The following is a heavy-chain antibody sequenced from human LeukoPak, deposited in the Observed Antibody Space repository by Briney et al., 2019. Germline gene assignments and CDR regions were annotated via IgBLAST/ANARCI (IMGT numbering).Heavy chain of an antibody. CDR1: RFTFSSYG. V-gene: IGHV3-NL1*01. J-gene: IGHJ4*02. D-gene: IGHD1-26*01. CDR3: ARERDSGSSPPYYFDY. Sequence: TGGSLRLSCAASRFTFSSYGMHWVRQAPGKGLEWVSVIYSGGSTYYADSVKGRFTISRDNSKNTLFLQMNSLRAEDTAVYYCARERDSGSSPPYYFDYWGQGTLVTVSS. CDR2: IYSGGST.